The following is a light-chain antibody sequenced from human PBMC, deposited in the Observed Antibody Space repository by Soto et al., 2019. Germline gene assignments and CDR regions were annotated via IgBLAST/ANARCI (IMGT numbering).Light chain of an antibody. CDR1: QSVSVN. CDR2: AAS. V-gene: IGKV3D-15*01. CDR3: QQYNSWPLT. Sequence: EIVLTQSPGTLSLSPGERATLSCRASQSVSVNSLAWYQQKGGQAPRLLIYAASNRATGVPTRISGSGSGTEFTLTISSLQSEDFAVYYCQQYNSWPLTFGGGTRLEIK. J-gene: IGKJ5*01.